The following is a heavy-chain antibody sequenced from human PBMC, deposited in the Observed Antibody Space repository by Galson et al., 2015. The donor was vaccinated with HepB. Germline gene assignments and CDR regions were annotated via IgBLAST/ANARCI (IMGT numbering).Heavy chain of an antibody. J-gene: IGHJ4*02. CDR1: GFTFSSYG. CDR3: ARDRVGSSLDY. D-gene: IGHD6-13*01. CDR2: IWYDGSNK. Sequence: SLRLSCAASGFTFSSYGMHWVRQAPGKGLEWVAVIWYDGSNKYYADSVKGRFTISRDNSKNTLYLQMNSLRAEDTAVYYCARDRVGSSLDYWGQGTLVTVSS. V-gene: IGHV3-33*01.